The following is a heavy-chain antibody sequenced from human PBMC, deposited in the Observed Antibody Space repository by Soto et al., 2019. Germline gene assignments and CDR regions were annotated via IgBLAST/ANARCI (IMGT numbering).Heavy chain of an antibody. V-gene: IGHV3-23*01. CDR2: ISGSGGST. CDR1: EFTFNIYA. CDR3: AKAPERVVTTPAFDY. Sequence: PRGALRFSCASSEFTFNIYAMSWVRQAPGKGLEWVSAISGSGGSTYYADSVKGRFTISRDNSKNTLYLQMNSLRAEDTAVYYCAKAPERVVTTPAFDYWGQGTLVTVSS. D-gene: IGHD3-3*01. J-gene: IGHJ4*02.